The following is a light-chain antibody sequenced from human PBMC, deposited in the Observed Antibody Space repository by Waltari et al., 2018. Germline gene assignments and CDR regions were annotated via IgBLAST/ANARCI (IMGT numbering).Light chain of an antibody. J-gene: IGLJ3*02. CDR2: EVS. CDR1: NSNIGSNT. V-gene: IGLV1-44*01. Sequence: QSVLTQPPSSSGTPGQRVTLSCSGSNSNIGSNTVNWYQQFPGTAPKLMIYEVSNRPSGVSNRFSGSKSGNTASLTISGLQAEDEADYYCSSHTTSSIWVFGGGTKVTVL. CDR3: SSHTTSSIWV.